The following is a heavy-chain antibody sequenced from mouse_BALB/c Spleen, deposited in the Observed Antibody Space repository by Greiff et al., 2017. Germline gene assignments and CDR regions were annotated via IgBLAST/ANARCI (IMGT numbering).Heavy chain of an antibody. CDR1: GFTFSSYG. Sequence: EVMLVESGGDLVKPGGSLKLSCAASGFTFSSYGMSWVRQTPDKRLEWVATISSGVSYTYYPDSVKGRFTISRDNAKNTLYLQMSSLKSEDTAMYYCARRDDGSFDYWGQGTTLTVSS. CDR2: ISSGVSYT. V-gene: IGHV5-6*02. CDR3: ARRDDGSFDY. J-gene: IGHJ2*01. D-gene: IGHD2-3*01.